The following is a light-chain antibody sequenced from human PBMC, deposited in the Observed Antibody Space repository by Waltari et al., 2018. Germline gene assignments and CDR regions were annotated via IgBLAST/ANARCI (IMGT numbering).Light chain of an antibody. CDR2: AAS. V-gene: IGKV1-39*01. CDR3: QKSSSTPPWT. Sequence: DIQMTQSPSSLSASVGDGVTITCRASQSISIYLNWYQQKPGKAPKLLSYAASTLHSGVPSRFSGSCSGTAFTLTISSLQPEDFATYYCQKSSSTPPWTFGQGTKVEIK. J-gene: IGKJ1*01. CDR1: QSISIY.